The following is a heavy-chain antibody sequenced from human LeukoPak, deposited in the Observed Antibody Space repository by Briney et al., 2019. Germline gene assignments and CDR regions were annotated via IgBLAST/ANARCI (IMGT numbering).Heavy chain of an antibody. CDR1: GASISSYH. CDR3: TRHSLAVAGTDYFDY. D-gene: IGHD6-19*01. Sequence: SETLSLTCTVPGASISSYHWSWIRQPPGKGLEWIGLLYYSGGTKYNPSLKSRVTISVDTSKNQFSLRLNSVTAADTAFYYCTRHSLAVAGTDYFDYWGQGALVTVSS. V-gene: IGHV4-59*08. J-gene: IGHJ4*02. CDR2: LYYSGGT.